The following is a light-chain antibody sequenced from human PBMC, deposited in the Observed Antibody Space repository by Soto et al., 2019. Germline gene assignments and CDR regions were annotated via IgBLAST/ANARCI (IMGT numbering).Light chain of an antibody. CDR3: CSYAISITLI. Sequence: QSALTQPASVSGSPGQSITISCTGTSSDVGSYNLVSWYQQHPGKAPKLMIYEVTKRPSGVSNRFSGSKSGNTASLTISGLQAEDEADYYCCSYAISITLIFGTGTKVTVL. CDR1: SSDVGSYNL. CDR2: EVT. J-gene: IGLJ1*01. V-gene: IGLV2-23*02.